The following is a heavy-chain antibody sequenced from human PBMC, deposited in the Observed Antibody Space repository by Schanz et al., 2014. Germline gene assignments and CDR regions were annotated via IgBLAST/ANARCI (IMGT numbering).Heavy chain of an antibody. V-gene: IGHV1-69*09. CDR1: GYTFTSDS. Sequence: QLVQSGAEVKKPGASVKVSCKASGYTFTSDSMHCVRQAPGHGLEWIGRIIPILGIATYAQKFQGRVTSAADKSTVTAYMDVSSLRSEDTAVYYGASSRARHSLRSDSPRRSSDLGRVDS. J-gene: IGHJ5*01. CDR2: IIPILGIA. D-gene: IGHD4-17*01. CDR3: ASSRARHSLRSDSPRRSSDLGRVDS.